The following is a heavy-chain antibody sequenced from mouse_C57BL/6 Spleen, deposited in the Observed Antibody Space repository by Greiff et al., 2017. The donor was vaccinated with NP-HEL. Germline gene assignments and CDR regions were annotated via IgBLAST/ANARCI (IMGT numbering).Heavy chain of an antibody. CDR3: ARRGGSSSYYYAMDY. Sequence: QVQLQQPGAELVKPGASVKMSCKASGYTFTSYWITWVKQRPGQGLEWIGDIYPGSGSTNYNEKFKSKATLTVDTSSSTAYMQLSSLTSEDSAVYYWARRGGSSSYYYAMDYWGQGTSVTVSS. CDR2: IYPGSGST. CDR1: GYTFTSYW. V-gene: IGHV1-55*01. D-gene: IGHD1-1*01. J-gene: IGHJ4*01.